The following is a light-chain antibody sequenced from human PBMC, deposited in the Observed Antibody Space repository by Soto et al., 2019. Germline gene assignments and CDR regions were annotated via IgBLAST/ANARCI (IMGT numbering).Light chain of an antibody. J-gene: IGKJ1*01. Sequence: DIQITQSPSSVSASVGDRITITCRTSQSFSNYLTWYQHKPGKAPKLLIYSATVLQSGVPSRFSGSGSGTDFTLTISRLQPEDSATYYCQQTYIRPWTFGQGTKVDIK. V-gene: IGKV1-39*01. CDR2: SAT. CDR1: QSFSNY. CDR3: QQTYIRPWT.